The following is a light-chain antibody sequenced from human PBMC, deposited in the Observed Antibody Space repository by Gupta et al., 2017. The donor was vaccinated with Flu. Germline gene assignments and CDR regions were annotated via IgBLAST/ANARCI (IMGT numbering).Light chain of an antibody. Sequence: SYVLTQPPSLSVAPGQTASLTCGGSSIGRKSVHWYQQKPGQPPVLVIYDDTDRPSEIPARFSGSNSGNTATLTITRVDAGDEADYYCQVWDSSSSHPVIFGAGTKLAVV. J-gene: IGLJ2*01. CDR1: SIGRKS. CDR2: DDT. CDR3: QVWDSSSSHPVI. V-gene: IGLV3-21*02.